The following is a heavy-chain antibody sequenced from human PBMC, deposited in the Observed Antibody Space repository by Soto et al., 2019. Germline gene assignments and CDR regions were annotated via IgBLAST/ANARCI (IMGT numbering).Heavy chain of an antibody. V-gene: IGHV3-74*01. CDR1: GFTLGGYW. CDR2: ISSAGSST. J-gene: IGHJ6*03. D-gene: IGHD4-17*01. CDR3: ARENSAYGDPATSYYYSYMDV. Sequence: EVQLVESGGGLVQPGGSLRLSCAASGFTLGGYWMNWVRQAPGKGLVCVSRISSAGSSTTYVDSVKGRFIFSRDNAKNTLYLQMKGLRAEDTAVYYCARENSAYGDPATSYYYSYMDVWGKGTTVTVSS.